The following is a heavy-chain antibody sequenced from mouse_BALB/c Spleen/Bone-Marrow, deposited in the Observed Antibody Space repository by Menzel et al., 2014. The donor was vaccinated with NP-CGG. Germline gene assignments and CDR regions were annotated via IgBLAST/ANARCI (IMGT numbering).Heavy chain of an antibody. J-gene: IGHJ4*01. CDR3: ARDYRYDGAMDY. Sequence: VQLQQSGAELMKPGASVEISCKATGYTFSSYWIEWVKQRPGHGLEWIGEILPGSGTTNYNENFKGKATFTADTSSNTAYMQLSSLTSEDSAVYYCARDYRYDGAMDYWGQGTSVTVSS. CDR2: ILPGSGTT. V-gene: IGHV1-9*01. CDR1: GYTFSSYW. D-gene: IGHD2-14*01.